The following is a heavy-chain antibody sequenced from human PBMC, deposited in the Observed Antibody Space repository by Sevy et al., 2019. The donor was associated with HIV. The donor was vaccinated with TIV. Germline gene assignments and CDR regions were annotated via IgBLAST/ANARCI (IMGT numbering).Heavy chain of an antibody. D-gene: IGHD6-13*01. CDR3: AKGQQLITQSGSYFYYGMNV. J-gene: IGHJ6*02. Sequence: GGSLRLSCAASNLTFEDYAMHWVRRAPGKGLEWVSGISWNGADIGFAASVKGRFTISRDNAKSSVYLQINSLTPEATGVYYCAKGQQLITQSGSYFYYGMNVWGQGTTVTVSS. V-gene: IGHV3-9*01. CDR1: NLTFEDYA. CDR2: ISWNGADI.